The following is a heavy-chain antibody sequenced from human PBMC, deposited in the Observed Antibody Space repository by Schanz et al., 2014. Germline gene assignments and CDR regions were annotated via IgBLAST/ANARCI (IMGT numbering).Heavy chain of an antibody. J-gene: IGHJ6*02. D-gene: IGHD3-10*01. CDR3: ARAKRFGDMDV. Sequence: VQSVHSGTEVQKLWASVKVSCQTSGYTFTAYGINWVRQAPGQGLEWMGWISAYTNNTNYAQKVQGRVTMTTDTSTGTAYMELRSLRSDDTAVYYCARAKRFGDMDVWGQGTTVTVSS. CDR2: ISAYTNNT. V-gene: IGHV1-18*01. CDR1: GYTFTAYG.